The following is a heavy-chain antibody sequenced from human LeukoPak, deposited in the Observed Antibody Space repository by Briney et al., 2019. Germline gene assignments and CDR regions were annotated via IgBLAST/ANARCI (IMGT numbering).Heavy chain of an antibody. V-gene: IGHV3-30*02. D-gene: IGHD3-3*01. Sequence: GGSLRLSCAASRFTFSSYGMHWVRQAPGKGLEWVAFIRYDGSNKYYADSVKGRFTISRDNAKNSLYLQMNSLRAEDTAVYYCARDSYDFWSGRSTNLDYWGQGTLVTVSS. CDR1: RFTFSSYG. CDR2: IRYDGSNK. J-gene: IGHJ4*02. CDR3: ARDSYDFWSGRSTNLDY.